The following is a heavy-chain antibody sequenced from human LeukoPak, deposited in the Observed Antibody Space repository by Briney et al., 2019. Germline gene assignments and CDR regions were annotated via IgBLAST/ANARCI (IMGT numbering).Heavy chain of an antibody. Sequence: PGGSLRLSCAASGFSVSNNYMSWVRRAPGKGLEWVSVIYSGDITYYTDSVKGRFTISRDNSKNTLYLQMNSLRAEDTAVYYCARGSGYSYGFPDYWGQGTLVTVSS. J-gene: IGHJ4*02. CDR2: IYSGDIT. D-gene: IGHD5-18*01. V-gene: IGHV3-53*01. CDR3: ARGSGYSYGFPDY. CDR1: GFSVSNNY.